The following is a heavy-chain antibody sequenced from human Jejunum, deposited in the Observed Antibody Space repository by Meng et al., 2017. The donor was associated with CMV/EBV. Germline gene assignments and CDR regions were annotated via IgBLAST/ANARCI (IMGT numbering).Heavy chain of an antibody. J-gene: IGHJ3*02. CDR2: IRGSGST. V-gene: IGHV3-23*01. D-gene: IGHD5-24*01. Sequence: ASGFTFRSYAMCWVRQAPGKGLEWFSVIRGSGSTSYADSVKGRFTISRDNSKNTLYLEMNSLRAEDTAVYYCAKDWLQGCYLCAFDIWGQGTMVTVSS. CDR3: AKDWLQGCYLCAFDI. CDR1: GFTFRSYA.